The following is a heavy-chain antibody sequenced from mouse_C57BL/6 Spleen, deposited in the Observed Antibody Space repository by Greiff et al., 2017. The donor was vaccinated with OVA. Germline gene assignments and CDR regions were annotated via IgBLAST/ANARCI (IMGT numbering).Heavy chain of an antibody. CDR2: ISDGGSYT. D-gene: IGHD1-1*01. CDR1: GFTFSSYA. J-gene: IGHJ4*01. Sequence: EVKLMESGGGLVKPGGSLKLSCAASGFTFSSYAMSWVRQTPEKRLEWVATISDGGSYTYYPDNVKGRFTISRDNATNNLYLQMSHLKSEDTAMYYCAREGVVAPTGAMDYWGQGTSVTVSS. CDR3: AREGVVAPTGAMDY. V-gene: IGHV5-4*01.